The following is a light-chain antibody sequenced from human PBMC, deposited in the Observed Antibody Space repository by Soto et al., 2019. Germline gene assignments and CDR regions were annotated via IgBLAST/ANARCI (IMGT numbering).Light chain of an antibody. CDR2: EVS. V-gene: IGLV2-14*01. Sequence: QSALTQPASVSGSPGQSITISCTGSSSDVGAYRYVSWFQQHPGRAPKLIIYEVSNRPSGVSDRFSGSKSGNTASLTISGLKAEDEADYHCSSYTTTTAWVCGGGTKLTVL. CDR3: SSYTTTTAWV. J-gene: IGLJ3*02. CDR1: SSDVGAYRY.